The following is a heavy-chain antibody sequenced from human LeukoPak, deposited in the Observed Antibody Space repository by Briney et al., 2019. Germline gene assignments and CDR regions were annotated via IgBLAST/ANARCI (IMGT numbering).Heavy chain of an antibody. CDR1: GGSFSGYY. CDR3: ARKGRLEFPHDAFDI. V-gene: IGHV4-34*01. CDR2: INHSGST. Sequence: PSETLSLTCAVYGGSFSGYYWSWIRQPPGKGLEWIGEINHSGSTNYNPSLKSRVTISVDTSKNQFSLKLSSVTAADTAVYYCARKGRLEFPHDAFDIWGQGTMVTVSS. D-gene: IGHD2-21*01. J-gene: IGHJ3*02.